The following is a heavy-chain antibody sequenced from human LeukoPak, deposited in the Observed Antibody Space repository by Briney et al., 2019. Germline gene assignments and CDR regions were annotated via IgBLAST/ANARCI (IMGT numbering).Heavy chain of an antibody. Sequence: SETLSLTCTVSGGSIINNYWSWIRQPPEKGLEWIGYVYYDGSTNYNPSLKSRVTIPVDTSKNQLYLRLTSVTPADTAMYYCARHPPATGRFDYWGQGTLVTVSS. D-gene: IGHD1-14*01. V-gene: IGHV4-59*01. CDR2: VYYDGST. CDR1: GGSIINNY. CDR3: ARHPPATGRFDY. J-gene: IGHJ4*02.